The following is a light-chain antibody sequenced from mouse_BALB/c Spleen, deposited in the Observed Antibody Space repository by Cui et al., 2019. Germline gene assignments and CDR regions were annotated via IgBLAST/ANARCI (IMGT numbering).Light chain of an antibody. V-gene: IGKV19-93*01. J-gene: IGKJ2*01. CDR2: HTS. CDR1: QDINKY. Sequence: DIQMTQSPSSLSASLGGKVTITCKASQDINKYIARYQRKTGKGHKLLIHHTSTLQPGIPSRCSGSGAGRDYSFSISNLEPEDIATYCCLQYSNLYTFGGGTKLEIK. CDR3: LQYSNLYT.